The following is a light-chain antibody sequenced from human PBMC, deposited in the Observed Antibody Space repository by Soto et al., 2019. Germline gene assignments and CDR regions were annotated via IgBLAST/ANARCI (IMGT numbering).Light chain of an antibody. Sequence: IVLTQSPGTLSLSPGERATLSCRASQSVSSSYLAWYQQKPGQAPRLLIYGASSRATGIPDRFSGSGSGTDFTLTISRLEPEDFAVYYCQVYGPSPPITFGQGTRLEIK. J-gene: IGKJ5*01. V-gene: IGKV3-20*01. CDR3: QVYGPSPPIT. CDR2: GAS. CDR1: QSVSSSY.